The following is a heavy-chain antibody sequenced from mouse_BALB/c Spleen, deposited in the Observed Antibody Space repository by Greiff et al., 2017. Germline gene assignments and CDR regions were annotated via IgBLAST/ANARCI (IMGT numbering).Heavy chain of an antibody. D-gene: IGHD2-4*01. CDR3: ARRGITPFDY. CDR2: ISNGGGST. CDR1: GFTFSSYT. V-gene: IGHV5-12-2*01. J-gene: IGHJ2*01. Sequence: EVQVVESGGGLVQPGGSLKLSCAASGFTFSSYTMSWVRQTPEKRLEWVAYISNGGGSTYYPDTVKGRFTISRDNAKNTLYLQMSSLKSEDTAMYYCARRGITPFDYWGQGTTLTVSS.